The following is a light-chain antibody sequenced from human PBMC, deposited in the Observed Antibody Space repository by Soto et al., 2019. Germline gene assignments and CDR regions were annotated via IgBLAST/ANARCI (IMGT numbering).Light chain of an antibody. CDR3: SSYTSSSTLVI. CDR2: DVS. CDR1: SSDVGGYNY. Sequence: QSALTQPASVSGSPGQSITISCTGTSSDVGGYNYVSWYQQHPGKAPKLIIFDVSHRPSGVSNRFSASKSGNTASLTISGLQAEDEAGYYCSSYTSSSTLVIFGGGTKVTVL. V-gene: IGLV2-14*01. J-gene: IGLJ2*01.